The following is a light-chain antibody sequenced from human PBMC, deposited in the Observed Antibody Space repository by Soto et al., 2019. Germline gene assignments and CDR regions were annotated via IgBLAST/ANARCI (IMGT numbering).Light chain of an antibody. Sequence: SYELTQPPSVSVAPGKTARITCGGNNIGSKSVHWYQQKPGQAPMLVIYYDSDRPSGIPERFSSSNSGNTATLTISSVEAGDEADYYCQVWDSSSDWVFGGWTKLTVL. CDR3: QVWDSSSDWV. J-gene: IGLJ3*02. CDR1: NIGSKS. V-gene: IGLV3-21*04. CDR2: YDS.